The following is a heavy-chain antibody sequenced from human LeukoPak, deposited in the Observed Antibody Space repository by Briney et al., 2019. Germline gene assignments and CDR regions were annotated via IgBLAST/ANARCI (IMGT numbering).Heavy chain of an antibody. D-gene: IGHD3-22*01. CDR2: ISSSSSYI. V-gene: IGHV3-21*01. CDR3: ARSSHYYDSSGSYYVLDY. Sequence: GGSLRLSCAASGFTFSSYSMNWVRRAPGKGLEWGSFISSSSSYIYYADSVKGRFTISRDNAKNSLYLQMNSLRAEDTAVYYCARSSHYYDSSGSYYVLDYWGQGTLVTVSS. CDR1: GFTFSSYS. J-gene: IGHJ4*02.